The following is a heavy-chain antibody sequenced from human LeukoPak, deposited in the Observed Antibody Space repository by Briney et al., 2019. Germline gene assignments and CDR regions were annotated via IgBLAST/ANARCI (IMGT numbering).Heavy chain of an antibody. V-gene: IGHV4-59*01. D-gene: IGHD1-26*01. CDR1: GGSISSYY. CDR3: ARVVVSGSYWHGNAFDI. Sequence: SETLPLTCTVSGGSISSYYWSWVRQPPGKGLEWVGSIYYSGSTTYNPSLKSRVTISVDRSNNQCSLKMSSVAAADTAVYYFARVVVSGSYWHGNAFDIWGQGTMVTVSS. CDR2: IYYSGST. J-gene: IGHJ3*02.